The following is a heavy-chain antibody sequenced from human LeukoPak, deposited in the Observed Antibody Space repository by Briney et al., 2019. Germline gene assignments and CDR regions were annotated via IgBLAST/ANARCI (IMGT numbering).Heavy chain of an antibody. Sequence: GESLRLSCAASGFTFSDYGMSWVRQAPGKGLEWVSAINGGGEDTAYADSVKGRFTISRDNSKNILFLQVDSLRAEDTALYYCARGGLTITMFGVTIIRNFDYWGQGTLVTVSS. CDR3: ARGGLTITMFGVTIIRNFDY. J-gene: IGHJ4*02. V-gene: IGHV3-23*01. D-gene: IGHD3-3*01. CDR1: GFTFSDYG. CDR2: INGGGEDT.